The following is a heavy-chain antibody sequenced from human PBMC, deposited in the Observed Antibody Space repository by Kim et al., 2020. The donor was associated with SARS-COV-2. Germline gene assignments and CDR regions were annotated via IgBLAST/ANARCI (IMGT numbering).Heavy chain of an antibody. CDR1: GGTFSSYA. CDR3: AGGSGRYFDWLSHYYYGMDV. J-gene: IGHJ6*01. V-gene: IGHV1-69*04. Sequence: SVKVSCKSSGGTFSSYAISWVRQAPGQGLEWMGRTIPILGIANYAQKFQGRVRITADKSTSTAYMELSRLRSEDTAVYYCAGGSGRYFDWLSHYYYGMDVWGQGTTVTVSS. CDR2: TIPILGIA. D-gene: IGHD3-9*01.